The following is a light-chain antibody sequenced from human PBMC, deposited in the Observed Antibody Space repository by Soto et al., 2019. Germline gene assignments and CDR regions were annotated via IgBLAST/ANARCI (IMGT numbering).Light chain of an antibody. CDR1: QSVYSN. J-gene: IGKJ4*01. CDR2: GAS. V-gene: IGKV3-15*01. CDR3: QQYNNWPLT. Sequence: EIVMTQSPATLSVSPGERATLSCRASQSVYSNLAWYQQKPGQAPRLLIYGASTRATSIPARFSGSGSGTEFTLTISSLQPEDFAVYHCQQYNNWPLTFGGGTKVEIK.